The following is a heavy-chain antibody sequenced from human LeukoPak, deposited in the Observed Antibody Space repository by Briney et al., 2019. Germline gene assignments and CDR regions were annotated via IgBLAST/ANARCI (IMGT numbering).Heavy chain of an antibody. J-gene: IGHJ3*02. CDR3: ARDSSGHDAFDI. Sequence: GGSLRLSCAASGFTFSSYEMNWVRQAPGKGLEWVSYISSSGGTIYYADSVKGRFTISRDNAKNSLYLQMNSLRAEDTAVYYCARDSSGHDAFDIWGQGTMVTVSS. CDR1: GFTFSSYE. D-gene: IGHD3-22*01. CDR2: ISSSGGTI. V-gene: IGHV3-48*03.